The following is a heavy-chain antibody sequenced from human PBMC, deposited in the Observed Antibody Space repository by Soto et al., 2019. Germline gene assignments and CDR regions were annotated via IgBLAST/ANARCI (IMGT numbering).Heavy chain of an antibody. CDR3: AKVVSSGWLDYYGMDV. V-gene: IGHV3-23*01. D-gene: IGHD6-19*01. J-gene: IGHJ6*02. Sequence: PGESLKISCAASGFTFSSYAMSWVRQAPGKGLEWVSAISGSGGSTYYADSVKGRFTISRDNSKNTLYLQMNSLRAEDTAVYYCAKVVSSGWLDYYGMDVWGQGTTVTVSS. CDR2: ISGSGGST. CDR1: GFTFSSYA.